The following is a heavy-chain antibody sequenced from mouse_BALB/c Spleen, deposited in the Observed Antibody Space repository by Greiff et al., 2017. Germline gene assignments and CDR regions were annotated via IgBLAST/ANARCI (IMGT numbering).Heavy chain of an antibody. Sequence: VHLVESGPGLVAPSQSLSITCTVSGFSLTSYGVHWVRQPPGKGLEWLGVIWAGGSTNYNSALMSRLSISKDNSKSQVFLNMNSLQTDDTAMYYCARDGYGAYWGQGTLVTVSA. V-gene: IGHV2-9*02. CDR3: ARDGYGAY. D-gene: IGHD1-2*01. J-gene: IGHJ3*01. CDR2: IWAGGST. CDR1: GFSLTSYG.